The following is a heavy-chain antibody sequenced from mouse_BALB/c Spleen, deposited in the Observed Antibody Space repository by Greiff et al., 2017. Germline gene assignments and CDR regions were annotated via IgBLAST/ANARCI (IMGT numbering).Heavy chain of an antibody. CDR1: GYSFTGYF. V-gene: IGHV1-20*02. J-gene: IGHJ4*01. CDR2: INPYNGDT. Sequence: VQLKESGPELVKPGASVKISCKASGYSFTGYFMNWVMQSHGKSLEWIGRINPYNGDTFYNQKFKGKATLTVDKSSSTAHMELRSLASEDSAVYYCAREYYGSSYDYAMDYWGQGTSVTVSS. D-gene: IGHD1-1*01. CDR3: AREYYGSSYDYAMDY.